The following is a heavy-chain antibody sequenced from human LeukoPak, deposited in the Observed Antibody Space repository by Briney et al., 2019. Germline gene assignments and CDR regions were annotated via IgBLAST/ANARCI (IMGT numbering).Heavy chain of an antibody. CDR3: ARGDYGRADP. J-gene: IGHJ5*02. CDR1: GYTFTSYG. CDR2: INPNTGVT. D-gene: IGHD4-17*01. V-gene: IGHV1-2*02. Sequence: ASVKVSCKASGYTFTSYGISWVRQAPGQRLEWMGLINPNTGVTKFAQKFHGRVTMSRDTSMSTAYMELNRLTTDDTAMYYCARGDYGRADPWGQGSLVTVSS.